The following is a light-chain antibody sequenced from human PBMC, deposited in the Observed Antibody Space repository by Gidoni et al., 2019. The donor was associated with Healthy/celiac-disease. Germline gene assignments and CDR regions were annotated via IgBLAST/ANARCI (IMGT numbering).Light chain of an antibody. V-gene: IGKV1-39*01. CDR1: QSISSY. CDR2: AAS. CDR3: QQSYSTPRFT. J-gene: IGKJ3*01. Sequence: DIQMTQSPSSRSAAVGDRVNITCRASQSISSYLNWHQQKPGKAPKLLIYAASSLQSGVPSRFSGSGSGTDFTLTISSLQPEDFATYYCQQSYSTPRFTFGPGTKVDIK.